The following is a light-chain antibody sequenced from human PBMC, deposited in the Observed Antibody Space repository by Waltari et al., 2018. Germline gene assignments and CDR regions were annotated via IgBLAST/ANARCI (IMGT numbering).Light chain of an antibody. CDR2: GVY. CDR3: CSYANAKWV. J-gene: IGLJ3*02. CDR1: SSDVGAYDY. Sequence: QSVLTQPRSVSGSPGQSVAISCTGTSSDVGAYDYVSWYQQYPGKAPKVMIYGVYNRPSGVPVRFSGSKSGNTASLTISGLQAEDEADYYCCSYANAKWVFGGGTRLTVL. V-gene: IGLV2-11*01.